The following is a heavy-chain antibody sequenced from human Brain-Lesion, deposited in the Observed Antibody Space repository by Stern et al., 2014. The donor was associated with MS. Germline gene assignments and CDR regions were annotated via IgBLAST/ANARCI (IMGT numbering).Heavy chain of an antibody. D-gene: IGHD3-3*01. V-gene: IGHV1-2*02. CDR2: INPNTGGK. CDR3: ARDQRGITIFGVVTDYYYLGMDV. CDR1: GYIFTGYY. J-gene: IGHJ6*02. Sequence: QVQLVESGAEVKKPGASVKVSCKTSGYIFTGYYIPWVRQAPGHGLEWMVWINPNTGGKKYNQKFQGRGTMSRDTSISTAYVELSSLTSDDTAVYYCARDQRGITIFGVVTDYYYLGMDVWGQGTTVTVSS.